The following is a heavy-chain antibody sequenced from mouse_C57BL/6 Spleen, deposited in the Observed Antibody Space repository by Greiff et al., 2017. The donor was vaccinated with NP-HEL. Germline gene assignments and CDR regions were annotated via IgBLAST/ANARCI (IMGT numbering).Heavy chain of an antibody. V-gene: IGHV1-80*01. CDR2: IYPGDGDT. J-gene: IGHJ4*01. D-gene: IGHD2-4*01. CDR3: ARGGAYYDSFYAMDY. CDR1: GYAFSSYW. Sequence: VQLQQSGAELVKPGASVKISCKASGYAFSSYWMNWVKQRPGKGLEWIGRIYPGDGDTNYNGKFKGKATLTADKSSSTAYMQLSSLTSEDSAVYFCARGGAYYDSFYAMDYWGQGTSVTVSS.